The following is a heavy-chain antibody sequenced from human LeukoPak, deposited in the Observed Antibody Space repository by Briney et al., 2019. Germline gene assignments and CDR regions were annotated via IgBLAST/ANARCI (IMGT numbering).Heavy chain of an antibody. CDR2: IYYSGST. CDR1: GGSISSYY. V-gene: IGHV4-59*08. D-gene: IGHD2-15*01. CDR3: ARLLGYCSGGSCHSWWFDP. J-gene: IGHJ5*02. Sequence: SETLSLTCTVSGGSISSYYWSWIRQPPGKGLEWIGYIYYSGSTNYNPSLKSRVTISVDTSKNQFSLKLSSVTAADTAVYYCARLLGYCSGGSCHSWWFDPWGQGTLVTVSS.